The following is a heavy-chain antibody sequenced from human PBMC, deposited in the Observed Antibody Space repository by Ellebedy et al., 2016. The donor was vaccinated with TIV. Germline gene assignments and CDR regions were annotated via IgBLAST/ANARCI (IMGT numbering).Heavy chain of an antibody. J-gene: IGHJ5*02. V-gene: IGHV4-59*08. Sequence: MPSETLSLTCTVSGGSISSYYWSWIRQPPGKGLEWIGYIYYSGSTNYNPSLKSRVTISVDTSKNQFSLKLSSVTAADTAVYYCARHAFDLWFGELSDLNWFDPWGQGTLVTVSS. CDR3: ARHAFDLWFGELSDLNWFDP. CDR2: IYYSGST. CDR1: GGSISSYY. D-gene: IGHD3-10*01.